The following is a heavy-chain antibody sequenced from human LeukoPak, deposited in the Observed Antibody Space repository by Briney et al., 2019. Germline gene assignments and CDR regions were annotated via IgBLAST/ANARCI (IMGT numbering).Heavy chain of an antibody. D-gene: IGHD6-19*01. J-gene: IGHJ3*02. CDR3: AKDPGEEYSSGGGADLGAFDI. CDR2: ISGSGGST. V-gene: IGHV3-23*01. CDR1: GFTFSSYA. Sequence: GGSLRLSCAASGFTFSSYAMSWVRQAPGKGLEWVSAISGSGGSTYYADSVKGRFTISRDNSKNTLYLQMNSLRAEDTAVYYCAKDPGEEYSSGGGADLGAFDIWGQGTTVTVSS.